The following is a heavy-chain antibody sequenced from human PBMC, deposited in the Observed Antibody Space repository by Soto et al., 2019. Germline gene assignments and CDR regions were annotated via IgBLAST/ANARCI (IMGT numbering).Heavy chain of an antibody. J-gene: IGHJ6*02. Sequence: GESLKISCKGSGSSFTSYWIGLVRQIPGTGLEWMGIIYPGDSDTRYSPSFQGQVTISADKSISTAYLQWSSLKASDTATYYCAHRKGSSWYNYYYGMDVWGQGTTVTVS. D-gene: IGHD6-13*01. CDR1: GSSFTSYW. V-gene: IGHV5-51*01. CDR3: AHRKGSSWYNYYYGMDV. CDR2: IYPGDSDT.